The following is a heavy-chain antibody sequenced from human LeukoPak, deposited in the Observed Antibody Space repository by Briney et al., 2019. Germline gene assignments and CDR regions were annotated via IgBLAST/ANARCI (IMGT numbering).Heavy chain of an antibody. Sequence: PGGSLRLSCAASGFTFSSYSMNWVRQAPGKGLEWVSYISSSGSTIYYADSVKGRFTISRDNAKNSLYLQMNSLRADDTAVYYCATGLSGYYFDSWGQGTLVTVSS. D-gene: IGHD2/OR15-2a*01. J-gene: IGHJ4*02. V-gene: IGHV3-48*04. CDR2: ISSSGSTI. CDR3: ATGLSGYYFDS. CDR1: GFTFSSYS.